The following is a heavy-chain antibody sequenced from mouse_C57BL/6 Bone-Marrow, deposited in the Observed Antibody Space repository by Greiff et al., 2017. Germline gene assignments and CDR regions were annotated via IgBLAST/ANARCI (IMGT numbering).Heavy chain of an antibody. Sequence: VNVVESGPELVKPGASVKLSCKASGYTFTSYDINWVKQRPGQGLEWIGWIYPRDGSTKYNEKYKGKAILTVDTSSSTAHMELHSLTSEDSAVYFCARLEFDGSSGDWYFDVRGTGTAVTVTA. CDR3: ARLEFDGSSGDWYFDV. J-gene: IGHJ1*03. CDR1: GYTFTSYD. V-gene: IGHV1-85*01. D-gene: IGHD1-1*01. CDR2: IYPRDGST.